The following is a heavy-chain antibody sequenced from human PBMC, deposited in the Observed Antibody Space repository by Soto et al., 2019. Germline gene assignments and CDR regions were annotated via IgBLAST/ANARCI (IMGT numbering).Heavy chain of an antibody. CDR2: ISYDGSNK. CDR3: ARHSYGDYVFDY. D-gene: IGHD4-17*01. CDR1: GFTFSSYG. V-gene: IGHV3-30*03. J-gene: IGHJ4*02. Sequence: PGGSLRLSCAASGFTFSSYGMHWVRQAPGKGLEWVAVISYDGSNKYYADSVKGRFTISRDNSKNTLYLQMNSLRAEDTAVYYCARHSYGDYVFDYWGQGTLVTVSS.